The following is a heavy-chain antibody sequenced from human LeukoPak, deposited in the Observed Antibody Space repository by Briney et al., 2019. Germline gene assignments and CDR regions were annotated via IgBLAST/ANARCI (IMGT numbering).Heavy chain of an antibody. CDR3: ARYGGHDAFDI. CDR2: IEQDGSEK. J-gene: IGHJ3*02. CDR1: GFSFTTSW. V-gene: IGHV3-7*01. Sequence: GGSLRLSCAASGFSFTTSWMSWVRQAPGKGLEWVASIEQDGSEKYYVDSVKGRFTISRDNAKNFLFLQMNSLRAEDTAVYYCARYGGHDAFDIWGQGTMVTVSS. D-gene: IGHD2-15*01.